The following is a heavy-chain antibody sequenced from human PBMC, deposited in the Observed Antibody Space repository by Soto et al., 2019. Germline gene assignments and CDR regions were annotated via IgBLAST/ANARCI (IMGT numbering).Heavy chain of an antibody. CDR1: GGTFSSYA. D-gene: IGHD6-19*01. J-gene: IGHJ6*02. V-gene: IGHV1-69*13. CDR2: IIPIFGTA. Sequence: ASVKVSCKASGGTFSSYAISWVRQAPGQGLEWMGGIIPIFGTANYAQKFQGRVTITADESTSTAYMELSSLRSEDTAVYYCATDKMIAVAGTLSLPYGMDVWGQGTTVTVSS. CDR3: ATDKMIAVAGTLSLPYGMDV.